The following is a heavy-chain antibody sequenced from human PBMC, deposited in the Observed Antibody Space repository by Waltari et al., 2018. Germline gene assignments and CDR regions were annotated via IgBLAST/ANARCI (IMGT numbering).Heavy chain of an antibody. J-gene: IGHJ4*02. Sequence: QVQLVQSGAEVKKPGSSVKVTCKASGGTLSSYAISWVRQAPGQGLEWMVGIIPILGTANYAQKFQGRVTITADESTSTAYMELSSLRSEDTAVYYGARGDFHYDFWSGYYLGYFDYWGQGTLVTVSS. D-gene: IGHD3-3*01. CDR1: GGTLSSYA. CDR2: IIPILGTA. CDR3: ARGDFHYDFWSGYYLGYFDY. V-gene: IGHV1-69*11.